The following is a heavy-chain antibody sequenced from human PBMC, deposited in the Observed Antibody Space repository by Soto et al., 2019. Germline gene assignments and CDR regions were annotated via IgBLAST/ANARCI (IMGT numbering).Heavy chain of an antibody. D-gene: IGHD6-19*01. CDR3: ARTLGSWAYSSGWYGVIDS. CDR1: GFSLSAFW. V-gene: IGHV3-7*01. CDR2: IKEDGRET. J-gene: IGHJ4*02. Sequence: RLSCAASGFSLSAFWMSWVRQAPGEGLVWVANIKEDGRETHYVDSVKGRFTISRDNRKSSLYLQMNSLRAEDTAVYYCARTLGSWAYSSGWYGVIDSWGQGTLVTVSS.